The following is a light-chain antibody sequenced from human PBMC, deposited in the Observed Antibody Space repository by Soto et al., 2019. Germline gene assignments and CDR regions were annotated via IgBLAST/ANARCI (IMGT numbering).Light chain of an antibody. CDR1: QTISTY. CDR3: QQGYRTQLT. CDR2: AAS. V-gene: IGKV1-39*01. J-gene: IGKJ4*01. Sequence: DIQMTQSPSSLSASVGDRVTITCRASQTISTYLNWYQQKPGRAPKLLIFAASSLQSGVPPRFSGSGSGIDHTLTVSSLQPEDFATYSCQQGYRTQLTSCGGTKVDIK.